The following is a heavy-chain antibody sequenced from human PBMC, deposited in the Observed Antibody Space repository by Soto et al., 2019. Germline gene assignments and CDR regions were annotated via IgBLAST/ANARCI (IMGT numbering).Heavy chain of an antibody. V-gene: IGHV3-48*02. Sequence: GGSLRLSCAASGFTFSSYSMNWVRQAPGKGLEWVSYISSSSSTIYYADSVKGRFTISRDNAKNSLYLQMNSLRDEDTAVYYCASDRRRQSGGVIVIYDAFDIWGQGTMVTVSS. CDR3: ASDRRRQSGGVIVIYDAFDI. D-gene: IGHD3-16*02. CDR2: ISSSSSTI. J-gene: IGHJ3*02. CDR1: GFTFSSYS.